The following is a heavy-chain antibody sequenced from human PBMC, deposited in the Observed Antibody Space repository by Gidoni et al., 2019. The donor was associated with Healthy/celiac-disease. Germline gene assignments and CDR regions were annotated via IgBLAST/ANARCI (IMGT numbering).Heavy chain of an antibody. CDR1: GFTFDDYA. Sequence: EVQLVESGGGLLQPGRSLRLSCAASGFTFDDYAMHWVRQAPGKGLEWVSGISWNSGSIGYADSVKGRFTISRDNAKNSLYLQMNSLRAEDTALYYCAKDITAAGHYYYGMDVWGQGTTVTVSS. D-gene: IGHD6-13*01. V-gene: IGHV3-9*01. J-gene: IGHJ6*02. CDR3: AKDITAAGHYYYGMDV. CDR2: ISWNSGSI.